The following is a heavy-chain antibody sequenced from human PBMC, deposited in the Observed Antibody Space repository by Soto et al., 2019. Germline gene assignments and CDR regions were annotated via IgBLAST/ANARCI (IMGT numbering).Heavy chain of an antibody. CDR1: GFIFRSYA. V-gene: IGHV3-30*18. D-gene: IGHD3-22*01. J-gene: IGHJ4*01. CDR3: VKGSDLYDTSCNFFES. CDR2: ISHDGRRK. Sequence: QVQLVESGGGVVQPGRSLRLSCAVSGFIFRSYAMHWVRQAPGKGLEWLTFISHDGRRKFYADSVLGRFTISRDNSKNTLDLEMSSLRPDDTAVYFCVKGSDLYDTSCNFFESWGQGALVTVTS.